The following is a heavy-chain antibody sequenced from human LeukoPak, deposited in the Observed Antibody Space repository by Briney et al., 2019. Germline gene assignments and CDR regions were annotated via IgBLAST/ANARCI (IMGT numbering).Heavy chain of an antibody. J-gene: IGHJ6*02. V-gene: IGHV1-2*02. CDR1: GYTFTGYY. D-gene: IGHD3-16*01. CDR3: ARYPMGYYYGMDV. Sequence: ASVKVSCKASGYTFTGYYMRWVRQAPGQGLEWMGWINPNSGGTNYAQKFQGRVTMTRDTSTSTAYMELSRLRSDDTAVYYCARYPMGYYYGMDVWGQGTTVTVSS. CDR2: INPNSGGT.